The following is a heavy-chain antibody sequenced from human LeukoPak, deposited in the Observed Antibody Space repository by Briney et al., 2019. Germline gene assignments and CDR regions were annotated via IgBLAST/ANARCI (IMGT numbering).Heavy chain of an antibody. V-gene: IGHV4-61*01. CDR3: ARHRQYDADAFDI. CDR2: VYYTGST. D-gene: IGHD2/OR15-2a*01. J-gene: IGHJ3*02. Sequence: SETLSLTCSVSGDSVSSDSYYWSWIRQPPGKGLEWIGYVYYTGSTKYNPSLKSRVTISVDTSKNQFSLKLSYVTAADTAVYYCARHRQYDADAFDIWGQGTMVTVSS. CDR1: GDSVSSDSYY.